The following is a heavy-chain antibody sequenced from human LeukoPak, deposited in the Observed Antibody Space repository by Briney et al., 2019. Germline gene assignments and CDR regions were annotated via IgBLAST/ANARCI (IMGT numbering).Heavy chain of an antibody. CDR1: GGSISSYY. V-gene: IGHV4-59*01. Sequence: PSETLSLTCTVSGGSISSYYWSWLRQPPGKGLEWIGYIYYSGSTNYNPSLKSRVTISVDTSKNQFSLKLSSVTAADTAVYYCARDLGLYYFDYWGQGTLVTVSS. CDR2: IYYSGST. J-gene: IGHJ4*02. CDR3: ARDLGLYYFDY.